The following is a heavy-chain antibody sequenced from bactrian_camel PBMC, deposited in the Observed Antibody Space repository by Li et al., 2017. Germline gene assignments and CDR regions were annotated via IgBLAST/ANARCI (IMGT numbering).Heavy chain of an antibody. V-gene: IGHV3S55*01. CDR1: GFTFGDSD. Sequence: QVQLVESGGGSVQAGESLSLSCTISGFTFGDSDMGWYRQAPGKECEQVTIISRDGMTSYADSVKGRFTVSRDNAKNTLSLQMNSLKTEDGAVYYCATAGNYHWGQGTQVTVS. D-gene: IGHD2*01. CDR2: ISRDGMT. CDR3: ATAGNYH. J-gene: IGHJ4*01.